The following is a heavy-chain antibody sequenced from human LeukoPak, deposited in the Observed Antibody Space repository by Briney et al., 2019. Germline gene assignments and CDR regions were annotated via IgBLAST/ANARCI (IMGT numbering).Heavy chain of an antibody. D-gene: IGHD1-1*01. CDR2: INPNSGGT. J-gene: IGHJ4*02. Sequence: ASVTVSCKASGYTFTDYYMHRVRQAPGQGLEWMGWINPNSGGTNYAQKFQGRVTMTRDTSISTAYMELSRLRSDDTAVYYCARDRSGTSFSFDYWGQGTLVTVSS. CDR1: GYTFTDYY. CDR3: ARDRSGTSFSFDY. V-gene: IGHV1-2*02.